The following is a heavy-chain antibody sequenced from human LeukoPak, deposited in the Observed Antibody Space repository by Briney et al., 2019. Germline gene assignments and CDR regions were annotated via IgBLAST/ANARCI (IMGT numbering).Heavy chain of an antibody. CDR1: GGSISSYY. Sequence: PSETLSLTCTVSGGSISSYYWSWIRQPPGKGLEWIGYIYYSGSTNYNPSLKSRVTISVDTSKNQFSLKLSSVTAADTALYYCARQPTGYYTSWYPDYFDNWGQGTLVTVSS. CDR2: IYYSGST. V-gene: IGHV4-59*08. D-gene: IGHD6-13*01. J-gene: IGHJ4*02. CDR3: ARQPTGYYTSWYPDYFDN.